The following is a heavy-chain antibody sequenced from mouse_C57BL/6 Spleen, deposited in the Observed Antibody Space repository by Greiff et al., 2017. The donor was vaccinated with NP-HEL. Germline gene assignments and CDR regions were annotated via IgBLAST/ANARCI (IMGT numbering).Heavy chain of an antibody. CDR1: GYTFTSYW. V-gene: IGHV1-59*01. CDR2: IDPSDSYT. J-gene: IGHJ2*01. CDR3: ARDRITTVVD. D-gene: IGHD1-1*01. Sequence: QVQLQQSGAELVRPGTSVKLSCKASGYTFTSYWMHWVKQRPGQGLEWIGVIDPSDSYTNYNQKFKGKATLTVDTSSSTAYMQLSSLTSEDSAVYYCARDRITTVVDWGQGTTLTVSS.